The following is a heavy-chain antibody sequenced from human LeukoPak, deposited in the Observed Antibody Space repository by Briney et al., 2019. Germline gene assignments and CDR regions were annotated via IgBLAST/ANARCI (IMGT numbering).Heavy chain of an antibody. CDR2: ISVSGGSE. CDR1: RLTFNSNA. J-gene: IGHJ4*02. V-gene: IGHV3-23*01. CDR3: ASHALDYDSSGYFDS. D-gene: IGHD3-22*01. Sequence: GGSLRLSCVVSRLTFNSNAMYWVRQAPGKGLEWVSGISVSGGSEYYADSVKGRFSVSRDNSKHTVYLQMNSLRAEDTAVYFCASHALDYDSSGYFDSWGQGALVTVSS.